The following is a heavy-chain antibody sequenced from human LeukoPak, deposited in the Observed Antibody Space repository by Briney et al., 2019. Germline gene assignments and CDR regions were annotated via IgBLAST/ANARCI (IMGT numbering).Heavy chain of an antibody. D-gene: IGHD5-24*01. CDR1: GFTFSSYS. CDR3: ARARARSRQGWLQFRGCAFDI. CDR2: ISSSSSYI. Sequence: GGSPRLSCAASGFTFSSYSMNWVRQAPGKGLEWVSSISSSSSYIYYADSVKGRFTISRDNAKNSLYLQMNSLRAEDTAVYYCARARARSRQGWLQFRGCAFDIWGQGTMVTVSS. V-gene: IGHV3-21*01. J-gene: IGHJ3*02.